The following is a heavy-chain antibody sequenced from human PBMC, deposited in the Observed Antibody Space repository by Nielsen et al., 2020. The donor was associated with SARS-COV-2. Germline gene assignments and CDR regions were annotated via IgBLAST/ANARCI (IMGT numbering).Heavy chain of an antibody. CDR3: ARSGYSINYYSFHAFDI. J-gene: IGHJ3*02. D-gene: IGHD5-12*01. CDR2: MFYIGTA. CDR1: GVSVSSGAYF. V-gene: IGHV4-61*08. Sequence: GSLRLSCTVSGVSVSSGAYFWSWIRQPPGKRLEWIGYMFYIGTANYNPSLQSRVTISADTSKNQFSLRLSSVTAADTAVYYCARSGYSINYYSFHAFDIWGQGTMVTVSS.